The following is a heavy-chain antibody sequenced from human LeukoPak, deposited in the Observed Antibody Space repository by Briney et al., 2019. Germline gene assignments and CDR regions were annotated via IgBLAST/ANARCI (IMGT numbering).Heavy chain of an antibody. CDR3: ARVGDYYDSSGYYS. V-gene: IGHV4-34*01. J-gene: IGHJ4*02. CDR2: INHSGST. D-gene: IGHD3-22*01. CDR1: GGSFSGYY. Sequence: PSETLSLTCAVYGGSFSGYYWSWIRQPPGKGLEWIGEINHSGSTNYNPSLKSRVTISVDTSKKQFSLKLSSVTAADTAVYYCARVGDYYDSSGYYSWGQGTLVTVSS.